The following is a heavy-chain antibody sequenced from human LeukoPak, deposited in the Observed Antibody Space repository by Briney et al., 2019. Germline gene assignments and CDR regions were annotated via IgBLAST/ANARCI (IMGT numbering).Heavy chain of an antibody. D-gene: IGHD2-15*01. CDR1: GYTFSAYG. J-gene: IGHJ6*03. CDR2: ISANNGDT. Sequence: ASVKVSCKASGYTFSAYGISWVRQAPGQGLEWLGWISANNGDTNYAQKLQGRVTMTTDTSTSTAYMELRSLRSDDTAVYYCARVKGNAWWDYYYYMDVWGKGTTVTVSS. CDR3: ARVKGNAWWDYYYYMDV. V-gene: IGHV1-18*01.